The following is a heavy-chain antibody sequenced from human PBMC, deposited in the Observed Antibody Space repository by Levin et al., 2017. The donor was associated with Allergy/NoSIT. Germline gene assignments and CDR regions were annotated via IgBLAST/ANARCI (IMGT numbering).Heavy chain of an antibody. V-gene: IGHV3-30-3*01. D-gene: IGHD5-18*01. CDR1: GFTFSSYA. CDR2: ISYDGSNK. Sequence: GESLKISCAASGFTFSSYAMHWVRQAPGKGLEWVAVISYDGSNKYYADSVKGRFTISRDNSKNTLYLQMNSLRAEDTAVYYCARDPGYSYGSTFDYWGQGTLVTVSS. CDR3: ARDPGYSYGSTFDY. J-gene: IGHJ4*02.